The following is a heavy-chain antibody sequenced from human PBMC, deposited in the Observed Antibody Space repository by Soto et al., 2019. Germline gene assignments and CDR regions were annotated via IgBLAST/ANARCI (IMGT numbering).Heavy chain of an antibody. Sequence: EVQLVESGGGLVQPGGSLRLSCAASGFTFSGRSMHWVRQAPGQGLVWVSGIDNAGTDSTYADSVKGRFPSSRDNAKKTVYLQKNSPKGEEKAVDYCCRGRFGADVWGKGTTVTVSS. J-gene: IGHJ6*04. D-gene: IGHD3-10*01. V-gene: IGHV3-74*01. CDR2: IDNAGTDS. CDR3: CRGRFGADV. CDR1: GFTFSGRS.